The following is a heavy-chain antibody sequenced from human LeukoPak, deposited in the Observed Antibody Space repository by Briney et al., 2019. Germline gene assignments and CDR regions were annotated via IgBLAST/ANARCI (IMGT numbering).Heavy chain of an antibody. CDR3: AKLVRGVIMGLPNWFDP. V-gene: IGHV3-23*01. J-gene: IGHJ5*02. D-gene: IGHD3-10*01. CDR2: ISGSGGST. Sequence: GGSLRLSCAASGFTFSNSWMTWFRQAPGKGLEWVSAISGSGGSTYYADSVKGRFTISRDNSKNTLYLQMNSLRAEDTAVYYCAKLVRGVIMGLPNWFDPWGQGTLVTVSS. CDR1: GFTFSNSW.